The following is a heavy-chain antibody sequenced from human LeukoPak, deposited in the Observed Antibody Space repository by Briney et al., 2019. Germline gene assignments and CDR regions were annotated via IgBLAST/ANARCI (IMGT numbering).Heavy chain of an antibody. CDR1: GGTVSSYY. J-gene: IGHJ4*02. D-gene: IGHD3-10*01. CDR2: LYSGGRT. Sequence: GESLRLSCAASGGTVSSYYMSWIRQAPGRGLEWIAILYSGGRTNYAPSVKGRFTISVDNSKNTLYLQMNSVRAEDTAVYYCARLDYRSGETFDYWGQGTLVTVSS. CDR3: ARLDYRSGETFDY. V-gene: IGHV3-53*01.